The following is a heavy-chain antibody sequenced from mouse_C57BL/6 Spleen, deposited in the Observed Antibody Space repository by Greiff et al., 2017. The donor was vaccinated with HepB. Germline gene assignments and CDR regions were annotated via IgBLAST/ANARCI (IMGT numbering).Heavy chain of an antibody. CDR3: ARSDGYDDWFAY. J-gene: IGHJ3*01. D-gene: IGHD2-2*01. Sequence: VQLQQPGAELVKPGASVKLSCKASGYTFTSYWMHWVKQRPGQGLEWIGMIHPNSGSTNYNEKFKSKATLTVDTSSSTAYMQLSSLTSEDSAVYYCARSDGYDDWFAYWGQGTLVTVSA. CDR1: GYTFTSYW. CDR2: IHPNSGST. V-gene: IGHV1-64*01.